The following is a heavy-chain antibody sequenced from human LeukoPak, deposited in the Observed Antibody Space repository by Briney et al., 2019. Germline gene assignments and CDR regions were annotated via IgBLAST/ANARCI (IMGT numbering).Heavy chain of an antibody. CDR3: AKGKNTGSYLSHVDY. Sequence: GGSLRLSCAASGFTFDDYTMHWVRQAPGKGLEWVSLITWDGGSTYYADSVKGRFTISRDKSKNFLYLQMNSLRTEDTALYYCAKGKNTGSYLSHVDYWGQGTLVTVSS. CDR2: ITWDGGST. CDR1: GFTFDDYT. J-gene: IGHJ4*02. V-gene: IGHV3-43*01. D-gene: IGHD3-10*01.